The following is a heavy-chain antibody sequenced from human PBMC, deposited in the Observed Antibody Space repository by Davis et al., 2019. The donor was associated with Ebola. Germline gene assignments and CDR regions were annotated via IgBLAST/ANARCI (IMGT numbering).Heavy chain of an antibody. CDR3: AKDKNYDFWSGYPHDAFDI. Sequence: PGRSLRTSVAATRFAYRSNAMSGVRQAPGKGLEWVSAISGSGGITYYADSVKGRFTISRNNSKNTLYLQMNSLRAEDTAIYYCAKDKNYDFWSGYPHDAFDIWGQGTMVTVSS. CDR1: RFAYRSNA. CDR2: ISGSGGIT. V-gene: IGHV3-23*01. J-gene: IGHJ3*02. D-gene: IGHD3-3*01.